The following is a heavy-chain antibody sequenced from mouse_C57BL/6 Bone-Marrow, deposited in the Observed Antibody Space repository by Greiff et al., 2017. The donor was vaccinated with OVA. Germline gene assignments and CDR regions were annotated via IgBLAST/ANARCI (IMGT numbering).Heavy chain of an antibody. V-gene: IGHV1-78*01. CDR3: ARRCYDYDEGFDY. CDR1: GYTFTDHT. D-gene: IGHD2-4*01. CDR2: IYPRDGST. J-gene: IGHJ2*01. Sequence: VQGVESDAELVKPGASVKISCKVSGYTFTDHTIHWMKQRPEQGLEWIGYIYPRDGSTKYNEKFKGKATLTADKSSSTAYMQLNSLTSEDSAVYFCARRCYDYDEGFDYWGQGTTLTVSS.